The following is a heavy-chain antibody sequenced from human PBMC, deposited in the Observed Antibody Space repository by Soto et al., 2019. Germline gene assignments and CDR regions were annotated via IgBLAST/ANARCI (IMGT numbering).Heavy chain of an antibody. CDR2: INPKTAAT. J-gene: IGHJ6*02. CDR1: GYTFSDYF. CDR3: ARIKWGLDYYSGMDV. V-gene: IGHV1-2*02. D-gene: IGHD1-26*01. Sequence: QEQLVQSGAEVKKSGASVKVSCKTSGYTFSDYFIQWLRQAPGQGLEWMAWINPKTAATNYAKKFQERVTLTSDTSFTPAYLELTRLRPDDTAIYYCARIKWGLDYYSGMDVWGQGTAVTVSS.